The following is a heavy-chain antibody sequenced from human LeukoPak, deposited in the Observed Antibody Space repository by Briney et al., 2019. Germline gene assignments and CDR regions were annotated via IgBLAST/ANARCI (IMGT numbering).Heavy chain of an antibody. J-gene: IGHJ4*02. V-gene: IGHV1-69*13. D-gene: IGHD5-24*01. Sequence: ASVNVSCKASGGTFSSYAISWVRQAPGQGLEWMGGIIPIFGTANYAQKFQGRVTITADESTSTAYMELSSLRSEDTAVYYCARVIDGYNLYYFDYWGQGTLVTVSS. CDR3: ARVIDGYNLYYFDY. CDR1: GGTFSSYA. CDR2: IIPIFGTA.